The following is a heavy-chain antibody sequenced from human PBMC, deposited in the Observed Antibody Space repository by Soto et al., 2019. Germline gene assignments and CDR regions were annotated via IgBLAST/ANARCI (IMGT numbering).Heavy chain of an antibody. J-gene: IGHJ4*02. V-gene: IGHV4-30-2*01. CDR2: IYHSGST. CDR1: GGSISSGHYS. CDR3: ASSQSQLLSAYFDY. Sequence: SETLSLTCAVSGGSISSGHYSWSWIRQPPGKGLEWIGYIYHSGSTYYNPSLKSRVTISVDRSKNQFSLNLSSVTAADTAVYYCASSQSQLLSAYFDYWGQGTLVTV. D-gene: IGHD2-2*01.